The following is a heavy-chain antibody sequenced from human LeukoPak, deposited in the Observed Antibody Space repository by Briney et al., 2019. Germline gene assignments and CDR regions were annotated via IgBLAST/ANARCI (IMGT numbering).Heavy chain of an antibody. J-gene: IGHJ3*02. CDR3: ARDPYYDTLTGHLILGAFDI. CDR1: GGSISSSSYY. V-gene: IGHV4-61*02. Sequence: TSETLSLTCTVSGGSISSSSYYWSWIRQPAGPGLEWIGRLYASGTTYYTPSLKSRVAMSVDTSKNQFSLKLRSVTAADTAVYYCARDPYYDTLTGHLILGAFDIWGQGTMVTVSS. CDR2: LYASGTT. D-gene: IGHD3-9*01.